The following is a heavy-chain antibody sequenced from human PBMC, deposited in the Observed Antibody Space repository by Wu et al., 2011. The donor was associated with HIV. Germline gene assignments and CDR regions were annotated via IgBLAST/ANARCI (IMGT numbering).Heavy chain of an antibody. CDR1: GYTFTSYG. CDR2: ISAYNGNT. Sequence: QVQLVQSGAEVKKPGASVKVSCKASGYTFTSYGISWVRQAPGQGLEWMGWISAYNGNTNYAQKLQGRVTMTTDTSTSTAYMELRSLRSDDTAVYYYARVYGYYYDSSGYYKYNWFDPSGPGNPWSPSPQ. J-gene: IGHJ5*02. D-gene: IGHD3-22*01. CDR3: ARVYGYYYDSSGYYKYNWFDP. V-gene: IGHV1-18*01.